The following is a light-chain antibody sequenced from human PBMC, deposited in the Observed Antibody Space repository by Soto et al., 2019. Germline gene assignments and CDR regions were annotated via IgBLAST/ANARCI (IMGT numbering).Light chain of an antibody. CDR1: QDINKN. V-gene: IGKV1-33*01. J-gene: IGKJ5*01. CDR2: DAS. Sequence: IQMTQSPCSLSASVGDRVTITCQASQDINKNLIWYQQKPGKAPKLLIYDASDLETGVPSRFSGSGSGTGFTFTISSLQPEDFATYYCQQYESLPLTFGQGTRLEIK. CDR3: QQYESLPLT.